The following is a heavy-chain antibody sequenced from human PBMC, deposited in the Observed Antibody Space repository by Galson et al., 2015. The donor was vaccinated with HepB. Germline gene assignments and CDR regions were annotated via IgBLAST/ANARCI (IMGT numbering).Heavy chain of an antibody. Sequence: SLRLSCAASGFTFSSYWMTWVRQAPGKGLECVAIIKQDGSDKYYVDSVKGRFIISRDNAQNSLYLQMNSLRAEDTAIYYCARAGPTMTANYWGQGTLVTVSS. CDR1: GFTFSSYW. CDR3: ARAGPTMTANY. CDR2: IKQDGSDK. D-gene: IGHD5-24*01. V-gene: IGHV3-7*03. J-gene: IGHJ4*02.